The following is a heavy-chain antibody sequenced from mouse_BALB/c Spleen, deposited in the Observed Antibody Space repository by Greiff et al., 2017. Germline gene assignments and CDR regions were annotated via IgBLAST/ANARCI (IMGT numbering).Heavy chain of an antibody. CDR2: ISSGGSYT. V-gene: IGHV5-6*01. CDR1: GFTFSSYG. CDR3: ARHSGYGSSYYAMDY. D-gene: IGHD1-1*01. J-gene: IGHJ4*01. Sequence: EVQGVESGGDLVKPGGSLKLSCAASGFTFSSYGMSWVRQTPDKRLEWVATISSGGSYTYYPDSVKGRFTISRDNAKNTLYLQMSSLKSEDTAMYYCARHSGYGSSYYAMDYWGQGTSVTVSS.